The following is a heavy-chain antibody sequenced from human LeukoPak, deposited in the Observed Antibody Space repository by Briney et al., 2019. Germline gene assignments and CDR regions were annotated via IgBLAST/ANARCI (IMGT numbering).Heavy chain of an antibody. CDR1: GFTFSNYW. CDR2: ISQDGGGK. Sequence: GGSLRLSCGASGFTFSNYWMSWVHQAPGKVLEWVINISQDGGGKNYADSVERRFTISRDNAKNSLYLQMNSLGSEDTAGYYCVRDYPRHQGCAYWGQETLVTVSS. CDR3: VRDYPRHQGCAY. J-gene: IGHJ4*02. V-gene: IGHV3-7*03. D-gene: IGHD2-2*01.